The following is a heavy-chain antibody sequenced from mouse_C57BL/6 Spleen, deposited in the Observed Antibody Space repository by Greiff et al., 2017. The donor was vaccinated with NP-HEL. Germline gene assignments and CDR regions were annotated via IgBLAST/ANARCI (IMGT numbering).Heavy chain of an antibody. CDR2: IDPNSGGT. Sequence: VQLQESGAELVKPGASVKLSCKASGYTFTSYWMHWVKQRPGRGLEWIGRIDPNSGGTKYNEKFKSKATLTVDKPSSTAYMQLSSLTSEDSAVYYCARGTITTVSYYYAMDYWGQGTSVTVSS. CDR1: GYTFTSYW. CDR3: ARGTITTVSYYYAMDY. J-gene: IGHJ4*01. D-gene: IGHD1-1*01. V-gene: IGHV1-72*01.